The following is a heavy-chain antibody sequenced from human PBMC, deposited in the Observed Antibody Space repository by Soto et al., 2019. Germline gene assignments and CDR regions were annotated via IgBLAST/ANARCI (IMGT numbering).Heavy chain of an antibody. CDR2: INHTGGT. CDR1: GGYDNDYY. J-gene: IGHJ5*02. D-gene: IGHD3-3*01. V-gene: IGHV4-34*01. CDR3: ATRITVFGLLIPPFDP. Sequence: SETLSLTCAVYGGYDNDYYWNWIRQPPGKGLEWIGEINHTGGTHYNPSLKSRVTMSVDTSKNQFSLRLSSVTAADTAIYYCATRITVFGLLIPPFDPWGPGTQVTVSS.